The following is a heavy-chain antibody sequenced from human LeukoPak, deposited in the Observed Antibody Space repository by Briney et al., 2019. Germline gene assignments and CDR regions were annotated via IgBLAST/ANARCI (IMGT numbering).Heavy chain of an antibody. CDR2: INSDGTSP. V-gene: IGHV3-74*01. CDR3: SRGYSGGFDY. Sequence: HPGGSLRLSCAASGFTVSSNYMNWVRQAPGKGLVWVSGINSDGTSPIYADSVKGRFTISRDNAKKTLYLQMNSLRAEDTAVYYCSRGYSGGFDYWGQGTLVTVSS. D-gene: IGHD2-15*01. J-gene: IGHJ4*02. CDR1: GFTVSSNY.